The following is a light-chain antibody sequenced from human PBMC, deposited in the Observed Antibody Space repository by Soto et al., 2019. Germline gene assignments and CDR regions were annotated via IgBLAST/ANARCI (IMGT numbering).Light chain of an antibody. CDR1: QSVPRSY. CDR3: QQYNNWPIT. Sequence: EIVLTQSPGTLSLSPGERATLSCRASQSVPRSYLAWYQQKPGQAPRLLIYGTSSRATGIPDRFSGSGSGTDFTLTISSLQSEDFAVYYCQQYNNWPITFGQGTRLEI. J-gene: IGKJ5*01. V-gene: IGKV3-20*01. CDR2: GTS.